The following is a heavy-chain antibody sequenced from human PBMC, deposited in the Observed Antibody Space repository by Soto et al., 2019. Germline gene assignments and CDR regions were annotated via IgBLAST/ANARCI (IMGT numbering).Heavy chain of an antibody. CDR1: GGSISSYF. D-gene: IGHD2-21*01. Sequence: SETLSLTCTVSGGSISSYFWSWIRQPPGKGLEWIGYIYYSVSTNYNPSLKSRVTISVDTSKNQFSLKLSSVNAADTAVYYCAGRDGSDVDDWGQGTLVTLSS. V-gene: IGHV4-59*08. CDR3: AGRDGSDVDD. CDR2: IYYSVST. J-gene: IGHJ4*02.